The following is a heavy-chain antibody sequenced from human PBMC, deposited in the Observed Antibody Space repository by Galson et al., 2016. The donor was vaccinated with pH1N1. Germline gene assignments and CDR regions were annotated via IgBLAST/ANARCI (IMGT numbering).Heavy chain of an antibody. Sequence: QSGAEVKKPGESLKISCKGSGYRFTNSWIGWVRQMPGKGLEWMGIIYLGGSLIRYRPSFQGQVTISADKSINIVYLEWSSLKASDTATYYCARQNDYGDYRGGAFDIWGQGTMVTVSS. D-gene: IGHD4-17*01. CDR2: IYLGGSLI. J-gene: IGHJ3*02. CDR3: ARQNDYGDYRGGAFDI. CDR1: GYRFTNSW. V-gene: IGHV5-51*01.